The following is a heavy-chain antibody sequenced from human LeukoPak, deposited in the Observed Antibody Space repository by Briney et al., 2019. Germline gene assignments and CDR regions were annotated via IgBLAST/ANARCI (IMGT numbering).Heavy chain of an antibody. CDR2: IYYSGST. V-gene: IGHV4-30-4*08. D-gene: IGHD5-12*01. Sequence: KPSETLSLTCTVSGGSISSGDYYWSWIRQPPGKGLEWIGYIYYSGSTYYNPSLKSRVTISVDTSKNQFSLKLSSVTAADTAVYYCARGDIVATLDYWGQGTLVTVSS. CDR3: ARGDIVATLDY. CDR1: GGSISSGDYY. J-gene: IGHJ4*02.